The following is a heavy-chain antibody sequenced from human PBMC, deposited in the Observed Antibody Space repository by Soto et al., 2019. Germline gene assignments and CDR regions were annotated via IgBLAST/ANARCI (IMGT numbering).Heavy chain of an antibody. CDR3: AKGTYSSGWPTSNDY. D-gene: IGHD6-19*01. J-gene: IGHJ4*02. CDR2: ISGSGGST. CDR1: GFTFSSYA. V-gene: IGHV3-23*01. Sequence: GGSLRLSCAASGFTFSSYAMSWVRQAPGKGLEWVSAISGSGGSTYYADSVKGRFTISRDNSKNTLYLQMNSLRAEDTAVYYCAKGTYSSGWPTSNDYWGQGTLVTVSS.